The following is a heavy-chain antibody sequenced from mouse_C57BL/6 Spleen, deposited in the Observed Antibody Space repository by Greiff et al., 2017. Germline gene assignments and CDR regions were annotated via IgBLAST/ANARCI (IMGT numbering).Heavy chain of an antibody. CDR3: TTPPYYYGSSPYWYFDV. CDR2: IDPETGGT. D-gene: IGHD1-1*01. Sequence: VQLQQSGAELVRPGASVTLSCKASGYTFTDYEMHWVKQTPVHGLEWIGAIDPETGGTAYNQKFKGKAILTADKSSSTAYMELRSLTSEDSAVYYCTTPPYYYGSSPYWYFDVWGTGTTVTVSS. CDR1: GYTFTDYE. V-gene: IGHV1-15*01. J-gene: IGHJ1*03.